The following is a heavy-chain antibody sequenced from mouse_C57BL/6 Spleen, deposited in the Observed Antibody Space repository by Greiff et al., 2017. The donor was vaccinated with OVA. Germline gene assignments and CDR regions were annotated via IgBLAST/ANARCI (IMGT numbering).Heavy chain of an antibody. Sequence: EVKLVESGEGLVKPGGSLKLSCAASGFTFSSYAMSWVRQTPEKRLEWVAYISSGGDYIYYADTVKGRFTISRANARNTLYLQMSSLKSEDTAMYYCTRGYYGSSKYFDVWGTGTTVTVSS. CDR1: GFTFSSYA. CDR2: ISSGGDYI. V-gene: IGHV5-9-1*02. J-gene: IGHJ1*03. CDR3: TRGYYGSSKYFDV. D-gene: IGHD1-1*01.